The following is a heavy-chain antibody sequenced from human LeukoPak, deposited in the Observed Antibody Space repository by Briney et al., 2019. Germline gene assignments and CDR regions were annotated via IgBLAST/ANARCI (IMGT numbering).Heavy chain of an antibody. CDR1: GFTFSDYY. V-gene: IGHV3-11*03. D-gene: IGHD3-10*01. CDR2: ISSSSSYT. Sequence: PGGSLRLFCAASGFTFSDYYMSWIRQAPGKGLEGVSYISSSSSYTIYADSVKGLFTISRHNAKNSLYLQMNSLRAEDTAVYYCARPRGYGSGRPLDYWGQGTLVTVSS. CDR3: ARPRGYGSGRPLDY. J-gene: IGHJ4*02.